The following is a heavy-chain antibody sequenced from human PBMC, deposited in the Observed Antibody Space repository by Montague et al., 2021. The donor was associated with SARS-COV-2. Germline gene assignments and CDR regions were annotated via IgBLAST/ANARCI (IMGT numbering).Heavy chain of an antibody. CDR2: IYYSGSVTT. D-gene: IGHD2-21*01. CDR1: GGSINNYY. Sequence: SETLSLTRSVSGGSINNYYWGWVRQSPGKGLEWIGYIYYSGSVTTSYNPSLKSRVSISVDTSENQFSLKLTSATAADTAVYYCARRGGGEVFAGFMCWYFDVGGRGSLGTVSS. CDR3: ARRGGGEVFAGFMCWYFDV. V-gene: IGHV4-59*13. J-gene: IGHJ2*01.